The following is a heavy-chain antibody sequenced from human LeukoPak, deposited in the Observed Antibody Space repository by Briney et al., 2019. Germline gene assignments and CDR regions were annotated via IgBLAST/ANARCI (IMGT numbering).Heavy chain of an antibody. V-gene: IGHV3-11*04. CDR2: ISGSGSYI. J-gene: IGHJ5*02. CDR3: ARIPSRDRTWFDP. CDR1: GIAFSEYF. D-gene: IGHD2-21*01. Sequence: GGSLRLSCAASGIAFSEYFMTWIRQAPGKGPEWLSHISGSGSYIYYADSVKGRFTISRDNAKNALYLQMNSLRADDTAIYYCARIPSRDRTWFDPWGQGTLVTVSS.